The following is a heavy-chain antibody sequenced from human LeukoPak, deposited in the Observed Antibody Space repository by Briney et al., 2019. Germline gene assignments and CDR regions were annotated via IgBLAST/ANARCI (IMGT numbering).Heavy chain of an antibody. D-gene: IGHD3-9*01. J-gene: IGHJ6*02. CDR1: GGSISSHY. V-gene: IGHV4-59*11. Sequence: SETLSLTCTVSGGSISSHYWSWIRQPPGKGLEWIGYIYYTGSTTYNPSLKGRVTILIDTSKNQFSLKLSSVTAADTAVYYCARGRLVSGWLSYGMDVWGQGTTVTVSS. CDR2: IYYTGST. CDR3: ARGRLVSGWLSYGMDV.